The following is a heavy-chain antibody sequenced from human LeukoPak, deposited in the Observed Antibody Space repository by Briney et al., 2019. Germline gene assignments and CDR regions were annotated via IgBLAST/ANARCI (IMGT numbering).Heavy chain of an antibody. D-gene: IGHD1-26*01. CDR3: ARGSGSSYFDL. CDR1: GGSISNYH. J-gene: IGHJ4*02. Sequence: PSETLSLTCTVSGGSISNYHWSWIRQSPGRGLEWIGYIYYTGSTNYNPSLRSRLTISVDTFKNQFSLKLSSVTAADTAVYYCARGSGSSYFDLWGQGTLVTVSS. CDR2: IYYTGST. V-gene: IGHV4-59*01.